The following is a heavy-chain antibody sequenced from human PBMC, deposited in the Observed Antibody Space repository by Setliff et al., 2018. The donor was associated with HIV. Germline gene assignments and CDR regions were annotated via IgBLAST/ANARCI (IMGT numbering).Heavy chain of an antibody. CDR1: GSTFTSYG. Sequence: ASVKVSCKASGSTFTSYGISWVRQAPGQGLEWMGWISAYNGNTDYAQKLQGRATLTTDTSTSTAYMELRSLRSDDTAVYYCARDPPSSGWYRADYWGQGTLVTVSS. J-gene: IGHJ4*02. CDR2: ISAYNGNT. V-gene: IGHV1-18*01. D-gene: IGHD6-19*01. CDR3: ARDPPSSGWYRADY.